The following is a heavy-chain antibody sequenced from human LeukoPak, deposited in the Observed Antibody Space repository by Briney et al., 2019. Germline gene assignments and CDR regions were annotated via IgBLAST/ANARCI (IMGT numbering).Heavy chain of an antibody. CDR1: GGTISSGSYY. CDR3: ARDIDKTAMVFKSFDN. D-gene: IGHD5-18*01. V-gene: IGHV4-61*02. J-gene: IGHJ4*02. Sequence: SQTLSLTCSVSGGTISSGSYYWSWIRQPAGKGLEWIGRIYTSGSTNYHPSLQSRVTISVDTSKNQCSLTLNSVTAADTAVYYCARDIDKTAMVFKSFDNWGQGTLVTFSS. CDR2: IYTSGST.